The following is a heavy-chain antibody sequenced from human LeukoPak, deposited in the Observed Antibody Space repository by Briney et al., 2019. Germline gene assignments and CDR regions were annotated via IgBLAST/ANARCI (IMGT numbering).Heavy chain of an antibody. D-gene: IGHD2-15*01. CDR2: FDPEDGET. CDR1: GYTLTELS. V-gene: IGHV1-24*01. J-gene: IGHJ4*02. CDR3: ATGYCSGGSCQFDY. Sequence: GASVKVSCKVSGYTLTELSMHWVRQAPGKGLEWMGGFDPEDGETIYAQKFQGRVTMTEDTSTDTAYMELSSLRSEDTAVYYCATGYCSGGSCQFDYWGQGTLVTVSS.